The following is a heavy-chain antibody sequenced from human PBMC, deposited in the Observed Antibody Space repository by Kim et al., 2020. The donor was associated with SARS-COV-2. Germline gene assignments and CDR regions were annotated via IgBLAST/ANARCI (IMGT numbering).Heavy chain of an antibody. V-gene: IGHV3-74*01. J-gene: IGHJ2*01. CDR3: ARGDGTTGWYFDL. Sequence: YADSVKGRFTISRDNAKNTLYLQMNSLRAEDTAVYYCARGDGTTGWYFDLWGRGTLVTVSS. D-gene: IGHD1-7*01.